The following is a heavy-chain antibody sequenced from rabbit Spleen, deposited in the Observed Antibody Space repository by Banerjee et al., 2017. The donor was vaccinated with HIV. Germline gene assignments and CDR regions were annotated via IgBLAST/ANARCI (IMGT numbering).Heavy chain of an antibody. CDR2: IWTGSSGTT. V-gene: IGHV1S40*01. Sequence: QSLEESGGDLVKPGASLTLTCTASGFDLSSYYHMCWVRQAPGKGLEWIACIWTGSSGTTYYASWAKGRFTISKSSSTTVTLQMTTLTAADTATYFCVRDQAGDADYGPYYLNLWGQGTLVTVS. J-gene: IGHJ4*01. CDR1: GFDLSSYYH. CDR3: VRDQAGDADYGPYYLNL. D-gene: IGHD2-1*01.